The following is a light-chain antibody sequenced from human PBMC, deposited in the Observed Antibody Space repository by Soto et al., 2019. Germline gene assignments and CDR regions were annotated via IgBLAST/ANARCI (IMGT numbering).Light chain of an antibody. Sequence: QMTQSPSSLSASVGDRVTITCRASQSISHYLHWYQQKPGKAPKLLIYAASNLQSGVPSRFSGSGSGADFTLTISSLQPEDFATYYCQQSDSYPRTFGQGTRVDVK. CDR2: AAS. CDR1: QSISHY. J-gene: IGKJ1*01. CDR3: QQSDSYPRT. V-gene: IGKV1-39*01.